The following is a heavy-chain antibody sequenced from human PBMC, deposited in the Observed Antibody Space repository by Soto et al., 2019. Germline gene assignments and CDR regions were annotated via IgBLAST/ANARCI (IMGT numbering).Heavy chain of an antibody. V-gene: IGHV1-24*01. CDR1: GYTPTAFP. D-gene: IGHD2-21*02. CDR3: ARAWVVVTAPDY. CDR2: FDPEDGET. J-gene: IGHJ4*02. Sequence: ASFTVSCTVSGYTPTAFPLLGQLHSPGKGLEWMGGFDPEDGETIYAQKFQGRVTMTEDTSTDTAYMELSSLRSEDTAVYYCARAWVVVTAPDYWGQGT.